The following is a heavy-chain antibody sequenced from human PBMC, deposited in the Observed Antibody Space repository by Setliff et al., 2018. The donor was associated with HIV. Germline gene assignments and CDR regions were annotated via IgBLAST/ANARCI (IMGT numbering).Heavy chain of an antibody. CDR3: ASREPRGLYFDL. CDR1: GGSFSGYQ. V-gene: IGHV4-34*01. D-gene: IGHD1-26*01. CDR2: INHSGNT. Sequence: SETLSLTCAVYGGSFSGYQFTWIRQSPGKGLEWVGEINHSGNTNYNPSLKGRLTISMDMSKNHFSLKLTSMTAADRAVYYCASREPRGLYFDLWGRGTLVTVSS. J-gene: IGHJ2*01.